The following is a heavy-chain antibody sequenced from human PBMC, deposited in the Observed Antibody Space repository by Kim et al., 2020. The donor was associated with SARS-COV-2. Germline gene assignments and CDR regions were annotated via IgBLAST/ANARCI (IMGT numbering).Heavy chain of an antibody. CDR3: ARLEVGALDY. Sequence: STCYAYSVKRRFTISRDNSRNTLYLQMNSLRAEDTAVYYCARLEVGALDYWGQGTLVTVSS. CDR2: ST. D-gene: IGHD1-26*01. V-gene: IGHV3-53*01. J-gene: IGHJ4*02.